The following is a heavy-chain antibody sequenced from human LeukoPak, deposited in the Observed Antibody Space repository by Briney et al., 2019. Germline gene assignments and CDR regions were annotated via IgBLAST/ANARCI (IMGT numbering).Heavy chain of an antibody. CDR3: AREKSSGWQLNDWFDP. Sequence: PGGSLRLSCAASGFSFSSYGMHWVRQAPGKGLEWMAVIWYDGSNKYYADSVKGRFTISRDNSKNTLYLQMNSLRAEDTAVYYCAREKSSGWQLNDWFDPWGQGTLITVSS. V-gene: IGHV3-33*01. CDR1: GFSFSSYG. CDR2: IWYDGSNK. J-gene: IGHJ5*02. D-gene: IGHD2-15*01.